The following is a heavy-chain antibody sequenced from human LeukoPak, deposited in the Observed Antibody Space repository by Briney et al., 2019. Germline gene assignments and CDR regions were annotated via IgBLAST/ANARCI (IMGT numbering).Heavy chain of an antibody. Sequence: GGSLRLSCAASGFTVSSNYMSWVRQAPGKGLEWVSVIYSGGSTYYADSVKGRFTISRDNSKNTLYLRMNSLRAEDTAVYYCARDREDLEYYGMDVWGQGTTVTVSS. D-gene: IGHD1-26*01. CDR1: GFTVSSNY. CDR3: ARDREDLEYYGMDV. CDR2: IYSGGST. V-gene: IGHV3-53*05. J-gene: IGHJ6*02.